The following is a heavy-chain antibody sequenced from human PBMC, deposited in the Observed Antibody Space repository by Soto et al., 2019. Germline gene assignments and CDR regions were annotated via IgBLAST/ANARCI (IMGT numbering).Heavy chain of an antibody. CDR2: IYPGDSDT. CDR1: GYSFTNYW. V-gene: IGHV5-51*01. J-gene: IGHJ4*02. CDR3: ARLWFGELSNYCDY. D-gene: IGHD3-10*01. Sequence: PGESLKISCKGSGYSFTNYWIGWVRQMPGKGLEWMGSIYPGDSDTTYSPSFQGQVTISADKSISTAYLHWSSLEASDTAMYYCARLWFGELSNYCDYWGQGTLVTVSS.